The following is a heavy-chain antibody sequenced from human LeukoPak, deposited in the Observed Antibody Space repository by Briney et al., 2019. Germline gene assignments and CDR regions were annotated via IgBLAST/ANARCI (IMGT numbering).Heavy chain of an antibody. D-gene: IGHD6-13*01. Sequence: SETLSLTCTVSGGSISSYYWSWIRQPPGKGLEWIGYIYYSGSTNYNPSLKSRVTISVDTSKNQFSLKLSSVTAADTAVYYCARGAAGTWRWFDPWGQGTLVTVSS. J-gene: IGHJ5*02. CDR3: ARGAAGTWRWFDP. V-gene: IGHV4-59*01. CDR2: IYYSGST. CDR1: GGSISSYY.